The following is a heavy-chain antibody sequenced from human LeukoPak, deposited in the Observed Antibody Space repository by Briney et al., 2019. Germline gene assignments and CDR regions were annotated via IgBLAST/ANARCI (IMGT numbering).Heavy chain of an antibody. Sequence: GRSLRLSCAASGFTFDVYAMHWVRQAPGKGLEWVSGISWNSGSIGYADSVKGRFTISRDNAKNSLYLQMNSLRAEDTALYYCAKDIARYYYYYGMDVWGQGTTVTVSS. V-gene: IGHV3-9*01. CDR3: AKDIARYYYYYGMDV. J-gene: IGHJ6*02. CDR1: GFTFDVYA. CDR2: ISWNSGSI.